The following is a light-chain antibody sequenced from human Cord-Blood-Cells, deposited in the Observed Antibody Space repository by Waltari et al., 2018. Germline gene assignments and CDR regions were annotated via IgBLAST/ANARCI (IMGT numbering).Light chain of an antibody. Sequence: SAPTQPGTVFGSPGPPLTIPSTGTNHEVRGDYSVPWYQQHPGKATTLMIYDVSKRPSGVPDRFSGSKSGNTASLTISGLQAEAEADYYCCSYAGGFPVVFGGGTKLTVL. CDR2: DVS. V-gene: IGLV2-11*01. CDR1: NHEVRGDYS. CDR3: CSYAGGFPVV. J-gene: IGLJ2*01.